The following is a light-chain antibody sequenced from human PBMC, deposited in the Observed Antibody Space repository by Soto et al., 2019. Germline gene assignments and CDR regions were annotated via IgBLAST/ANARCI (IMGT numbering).Light chain of an antibody. CDR3: QQSYSGSRT. Sequence: DIQMTQSPSSLSAAVGDRVTITCRASQRVSKYLNWYQQKPGKDPKLVIYAVSSLKSVVPSRFSGSGSGTDFTLTISSLQPEGVVTYDHQQSYSGSRTFGQRTKVEIK. J-gene: IGKJ1*01. CDR1: QRVSKY. V-gene: IGKV1-39*01. CDR2: AVS.